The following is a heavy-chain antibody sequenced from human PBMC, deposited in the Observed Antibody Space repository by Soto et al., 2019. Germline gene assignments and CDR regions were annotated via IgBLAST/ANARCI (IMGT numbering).Heavy chain of an antibody. CDR3: ARDPSTSRFDY. D-gene: IGHD2-2*01. J-gene: IGHJ4*02. CDR1: GYTFTSHG. Sequence: QVLLVQSGPEVRKPGASVKVSCKASGYTFTSHGVSWLRQAPGQGLEWLGWISTYSGIRNYARKFQDRVTMGSDTSTSTVYMELRSLTSNDTAMYYCARDPSTSRFDYWGQGPLVTVSS. V-gene: IGHV1-18*01. CDR2: ISTYSGIR.